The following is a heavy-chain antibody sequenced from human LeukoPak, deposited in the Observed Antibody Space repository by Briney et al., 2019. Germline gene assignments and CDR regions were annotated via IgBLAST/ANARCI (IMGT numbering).Heavy chain of an antibody. CDR2: ISYDGSNK. Sequence: GRSLRLSCAASGFTFSRYAMHWVRQAPGKGLEWVAVISYDGSNKYYADSVKGRFTISRDNSKNTLYLQMNSLRAEDTAVYYCARDLIGGPIAVAVWGQGTLVTVSS. J-gene: IGHJ4*02. D-gene: IGHD6-19*01. V-gene: IGHV3-30-3*01. CDR1: GFTFSRYA. CDR3: ARDLIGGPIAVAV.